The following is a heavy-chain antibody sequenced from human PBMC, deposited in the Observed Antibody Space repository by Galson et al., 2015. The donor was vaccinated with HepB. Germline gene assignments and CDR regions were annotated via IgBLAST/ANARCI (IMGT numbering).Heavy chain of an antibody. CDR3: ARGGYDSSAYFSY. CDR2: INYMSSTV. Sequence: SLRLSCAASGFSFSRRAFHWVRQRPGKGLEWVSYINYMSSTVYYADSVKGRFTISRDNDKSSLYLQMDSLRDEDTAVYYCARGGYDSSAYFSYWGQGTVVAVSS. J-gene: IGHJ4*02. CDR1: GFSFSRRA. D-gene: IGHD3-22*01. V-gene: IGHV3-48*02.